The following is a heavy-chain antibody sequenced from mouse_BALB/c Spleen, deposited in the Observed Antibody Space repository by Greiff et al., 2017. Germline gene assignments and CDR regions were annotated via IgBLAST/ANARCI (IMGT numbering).Heavy chain of an antibody. Sequence: DVHLVESGGGLVKPGGSLKLSCAASGFTFSSYTMSWVRQTPEKRLEWVATISSGGSYTYYPDSVKGRFTISRDNAKNTLYLQMSSLKSEDTAMYYCTREPLYGNYAMDYWGQGTSVTVSS. D-gene: IGHD2-1*01. CDR2: ISSGGSYT. CDR3: TREPLYGNYAMDY. CDR1: GFTFSSYT. V-gene: IGHV5-6-4*01. J-gene: IGHJ4*01.